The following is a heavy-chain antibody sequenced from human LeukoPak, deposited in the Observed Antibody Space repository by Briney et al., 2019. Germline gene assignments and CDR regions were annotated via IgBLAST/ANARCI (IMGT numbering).Heavy chain of an antibody. Sequence: TGGSLRLSCAASGFTFSSHWMHWVRQAPGKGLVWVSRIKPDGSTYYADSVKGRFTVSRDNARNSLYLQMNSLRAEDTGVYYCARDRWPYFSDYWGQGALVTVSS. CDR2: IKPDGST. J-gene: IGHJ4*02. CDR1: GFTFSSHW. V-gene: IGHV3-74*01. CDR3: ARDRWPYFSDY. D-gene: IGHD2-15*01.